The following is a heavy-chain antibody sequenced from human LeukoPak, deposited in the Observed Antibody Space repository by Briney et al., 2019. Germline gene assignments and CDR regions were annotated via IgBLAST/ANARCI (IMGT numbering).Heavy chain of an antibody. J-gene: IGHJ4*02. D-gene: IGHD1-26*01. CDR2: INPNSGGT. Sequence: ASVKVSCKASGYIFTSYYMHWVRQAPGQGLEWMGWINPNSGGTNYAQKFQGRVTMTRDTSISTAYMELSRLRSDDTAVYYCANSGSGSFNFDYWGQGTLVTVSS. V-gene: IGHV1-2*02. CDR3: ANSGSGSFNFDY. CDR1: GYIFTSYY.